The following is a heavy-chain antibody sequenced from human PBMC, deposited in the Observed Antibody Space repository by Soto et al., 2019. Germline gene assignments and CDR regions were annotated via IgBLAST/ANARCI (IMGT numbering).Heavy chain of an antibody. CDR2: IWYDGSNK. V-gene: IGHV3-33*01. D-gene: IGHD3-3*01. Sequence: GGSLRRSCAASGFTFSSYGMHWVRQAPGKGLEWVAVIWYDGSNKYYADSVKGRFTISRDNSKNTLYLQMNSLRAEDTAVYYCARDQYDSWSGYNWFDPWGQGTLVTVSS. CDR1: GFTFSSYG. CDR3: ARDQYDSWSGYNWFDP. J-gene: IGHJ5*02.